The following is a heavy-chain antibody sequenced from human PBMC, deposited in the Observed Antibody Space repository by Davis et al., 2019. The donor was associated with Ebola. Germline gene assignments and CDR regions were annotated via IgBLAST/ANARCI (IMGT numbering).Heavy chain of an antibody. J-gene: IGHJ3*02. CDR2: IYESGYT. V-gene: IGHV4-59*01. CDR3: TRYYGSGSLADAFDI. D-gene: IGHD3-10*01. Sequence: MPSETLSLTCTVSGGSISGYYWSWVRQPPGKGLEWIGYIYESGYTNYNPSIEGRVTMSADTSKNQFSLKLRSVTAADTAVYYCTRYYGSGSLADAFDIWGQGTMVTVSS. CDR1: GGSISGYY.